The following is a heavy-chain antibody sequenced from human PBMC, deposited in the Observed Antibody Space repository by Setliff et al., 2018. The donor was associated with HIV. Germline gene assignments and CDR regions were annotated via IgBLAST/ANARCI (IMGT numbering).Heavy chain of an antibody. CDR3: ARLSGDYYYFDY. CDR1: GGSISSYY. D-gene: IGHD2-21*02. V-gene: IGHV4-4*09. J-gene: IGHJ4*02. Sequence: PSETLSLTCTVSGGSISSYYWSWIRQPPGKGLEWIGYIYTGGSTNYNPSLKSRVTISLGTSKNQFSLKLTSVTAADTAVYYCARLSGDYYYFDYWGQGTLVTVSS. CDR2: IYTGGST.